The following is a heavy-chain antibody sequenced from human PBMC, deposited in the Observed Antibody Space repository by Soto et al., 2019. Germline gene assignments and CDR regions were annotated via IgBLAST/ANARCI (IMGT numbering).Heavy chain of an antibody. J-gene: IGHJ4*02. Sequence: QVQLVQSGAEVKKPGASVRVSCKASGYTFTGFSLHWVRQAPGQRLEWMGWINAGSGNTKYSQKFQGRVTITRDTSASTAYTELSSLTSEDTAVYYCARDLGFGESFRYYFDYLAQGTLVTVSS. CDR2: INAGSGNT. CDR3: ARDLGFGESFRYYFDY. D-gene: IGHD3-10*01. V-gene: IGHV1-3*01. CDR1: GYTFTGFS.